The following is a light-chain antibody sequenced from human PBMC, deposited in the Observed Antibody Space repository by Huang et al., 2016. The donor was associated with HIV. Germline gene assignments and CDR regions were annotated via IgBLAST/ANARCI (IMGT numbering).Light chain of an antibody. J-gene: IGKJ4*01. CDR2: DAS. Sequence: EIVLTQSPATLSTSPGERATLSCRASQSVSNYLAWFQQKPGQAPRLLIYDASNRATGIPARFSGSGSGTAFTLTISSREPEDFAVYYCQQHRIWPLTFGGGTTVDIK. CDR1: QSVSNY. V-gene: IGKV3-11*01. CDR3: QQHRIWPLT.